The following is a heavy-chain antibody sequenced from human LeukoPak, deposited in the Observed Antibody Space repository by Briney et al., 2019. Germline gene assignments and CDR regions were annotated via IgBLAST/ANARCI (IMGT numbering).Heavy chain of an antibody. Sequence: ASVKVSCKASGYTFTSYYMHWVRQAPGQGLEWMGIINPSGGSTSYAQKFQSRVTMTRDMSTSTVYMALSSLRSEDTAVYYCARARSSGYYALDYWGQGTLVTVSS. CDR3: ARARSSGYYALDY. J-gene: IGHJ4*02. CDR1: GYTFTSYY. CDR2: INPSGGST. D-gene: IGHD3-22*01. V-gene: IGHV1-46*01.